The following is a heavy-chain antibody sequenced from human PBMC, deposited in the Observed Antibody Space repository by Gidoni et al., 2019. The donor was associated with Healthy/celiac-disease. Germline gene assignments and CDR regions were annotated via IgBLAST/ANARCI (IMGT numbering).Heavy chain of an antibody. V-gene: IGHV1-2*04. CDR2: INPNSGGT. CDR1: GYTFTGYY. CDR3: ARAGAGSLYYFDY. J-gene: IGHJ4*02. Sequence: QVQLVQSGAEVKKPGDSVKVSCKAAGYTFTGYYMHWVRQAPGQGLEWMGWINPNSGGTNYAQKFQGWVTMTRDTSISTAYMGLSRLRSDDTAVYYCARAGAGSLYYFDYWGQGTLVTVSS.